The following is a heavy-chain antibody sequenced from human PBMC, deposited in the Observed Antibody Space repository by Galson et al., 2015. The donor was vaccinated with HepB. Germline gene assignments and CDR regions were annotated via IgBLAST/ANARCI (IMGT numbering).Heavy chain of an antibody. V-gene: IGHV3-23*01. CDR1: GFTFSRVG. CDR3: AKGTTNIDY. CDR2: IGVNAGNT. J-gene: IGHJ4*02. Sequence: SLRLSCAASGFTFSRVGMTWVRQAPGKGLECVSAIGVNAGNTDYADSVKGRFTISRDNSKNMLYLQMNNLRAEDTAVYYCAKGTTNIDYWGQGTLVTVSS. D-gene: IGHD1-1*01.